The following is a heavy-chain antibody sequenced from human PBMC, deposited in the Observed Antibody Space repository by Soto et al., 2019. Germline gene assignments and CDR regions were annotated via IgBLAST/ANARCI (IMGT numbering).Heavy chain of an antibody. CDR3: ARRSGDRSRSYGLDV. V-gene: IGHV5-51*01. CDR1: GYPFTTYW. D-gene: IGHD3-10*01. J-gene: IGHJ6*02. Sequence: HGESLKISCQVSGYPFTTYWTGWVRQMPGKGLEWMGKIYPPDSDTRYSPSFQGQVTMSVDKSISTAYLQWSSLKASDTAMYFCARRSGDRSRSYGLDVWGQGTTVTVSS. CDR2: IYPPDSDT.